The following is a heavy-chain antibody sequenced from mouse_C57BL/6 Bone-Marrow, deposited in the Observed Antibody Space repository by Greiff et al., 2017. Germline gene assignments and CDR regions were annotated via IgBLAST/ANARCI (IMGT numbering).Heavy chain of an antibody. J-gene: IGHJ3*01. Sequence: VQLQQPGAELVKPGASVKMSCKASGYTFTSYWITWVKQRPGQGLEWIGDIYPGSGSTNYNEKFKSKATLTVDPSSSTAYMQLSSLTSEDSAVYCCAELFITTVPFAYWGQGTLVTVSA. V-gene: IGHV1-55*01. CDR2: IYPGSGST. CDR3: AELFITTVPFAY. CDR1: GYTFTSYW. D-gene: IGHD1-1*01.